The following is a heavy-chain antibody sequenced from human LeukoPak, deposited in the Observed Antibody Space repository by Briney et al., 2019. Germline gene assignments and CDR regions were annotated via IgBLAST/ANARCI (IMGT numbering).Heavy chain of an antibody. J-gene: IGHJ5*02. CDR3: ARVCVSSSSKRAGWFDP. CDR1: GDSISSSNSY. Sequence: MASETLSLTCTVSGDSISSSNSYWGWIRQPPGKGLEWIGSIYYSGNTYYNASLKSRVTISVDTSKHQFSLKLSSVTAADTAVYYCARVCVSSSSKRAGWFDPWGQGTLVTVSS. V-gene: IGHV4-39*07. CDR2: IYYSGNT. D-gene: IGHD6-6*01.